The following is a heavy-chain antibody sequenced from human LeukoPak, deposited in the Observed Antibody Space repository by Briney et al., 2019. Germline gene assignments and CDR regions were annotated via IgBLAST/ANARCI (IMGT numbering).Heavy chain of an antibody. V-gene: IGHV3-23*01. Sequence: PGGSLRLSCAASGFTFSSYGMSWVRQAPGKGLEWVSAISGSGGSTYYADSVKGRFTISRDNSKNTLYLQMNSLRAEDTAVYYCAKDISHDYGEVHDYWGQGTLVTVSS. CDR3: AKDISHDYGEVHDY. D-gene: IGHD4-17*01. CDR1: GFTFSSYG. CDR2: ISGSGGST. J-gene: IGHJ4*02.